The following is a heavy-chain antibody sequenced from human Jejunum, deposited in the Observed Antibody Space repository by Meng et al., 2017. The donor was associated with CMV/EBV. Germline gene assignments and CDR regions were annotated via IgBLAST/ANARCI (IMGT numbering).Heavy chain of an antibody. CDR3: TRQEIAARPPFDY. J-gene: IGHJ4*02. CDR1: FRVGGFA. D-gene: IGHD6-6*01. V-gene: IGHV3-73*01. Sequence: FRVGGFALHWVRQASGKGLGWVGRIRSKANSYATAYAASVKGRFTISRDDSKNTAYLQMNSLKTEDTAVYYCTRQEIAARPPFDYWGQGTLVTVSS. CDR2: IRSKANSYAT.